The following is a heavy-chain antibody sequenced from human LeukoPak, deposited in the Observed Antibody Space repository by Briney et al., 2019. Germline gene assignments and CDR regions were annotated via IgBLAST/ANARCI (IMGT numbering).Heavy chain of an antibody. Sequence: GGSLRLSCAASGFTFSSYWMHWVRQAPGKGLVWVSRINSDGSSTSYADSVEGRFTISRDNAKNTLYLQMNSLRAEDTAVCYCARAEYGYPGGYWGQGTLVTVSS. D-gene: IGHD4-17*01. J-gene: IGHJ4*02. CDR2: INSDGSST. V-gene: IGHV3-74*01. CDR1: GFTFSSYW. CDR3: ARAEYGYPGGY.